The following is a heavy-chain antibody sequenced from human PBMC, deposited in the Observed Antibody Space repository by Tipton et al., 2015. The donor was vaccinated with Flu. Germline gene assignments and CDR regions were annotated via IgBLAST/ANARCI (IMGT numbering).Heavy chain of an antibody. CDR1: GDSISTTIYY. V-gene: IGHV4-39*07. CDR3: TRDLWNDRRAYYYYGVDV. D-gene: IGHD1-1*01. CDR2: IYYSGTT. J-gene: IGHJ6*02. Sequence: LRLSCTVSGDSISTTIYYWGWVRQPPGKGLEWIGSIYYSGTTYYNPSLKSRVTISVDSSKNEFSLTLASLTAADTAVYYCTRDLWNDRRAYYYYGVDVWGQGTTVTVSS.